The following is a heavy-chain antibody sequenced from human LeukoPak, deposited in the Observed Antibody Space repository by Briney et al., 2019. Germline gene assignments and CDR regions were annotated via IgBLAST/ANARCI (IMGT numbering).Heavy chain of an antibody. J-gene: IGHJ4*02. CDR1: GFTFSSYE. V-gene: IGHV3-30*04. Sequence: PGGSLRLSCAASGFTFSSYEMNWVRQAPGKGLEWVADISYDGSSKHYADSVNGRFTISRDNAKNMLYLQMNSLRAEDTALYYCAREEGRDYGDYYDYFHYRGPGTLVTVSS. D-gene: IGHD4-17*01. CDR3: AREEGRDYGDYYDYFHY. CDR2: ISYDGSSK.